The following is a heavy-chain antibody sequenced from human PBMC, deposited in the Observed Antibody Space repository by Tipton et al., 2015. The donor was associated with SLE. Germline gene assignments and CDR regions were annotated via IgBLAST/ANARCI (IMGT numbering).Heavy chain of an antibody. CDR2: VHSTGTP. Sequence: TLSLTCTVSGSSVSPYYWGWIRQSPGKGLEWIGYVHSTGTPNYNPSLKRRVIISVDTSKNQFSLKLNSVTAADTAVYYCAKEKYGVFDIWGQGTMVIVSS. V-gene: IGHV4-59*02. D-gene: IGHD2-8*01. CDR1: GSSVSPYY. CDR3: AKEKYGVFDI. J-gene: IGHJ3*02.